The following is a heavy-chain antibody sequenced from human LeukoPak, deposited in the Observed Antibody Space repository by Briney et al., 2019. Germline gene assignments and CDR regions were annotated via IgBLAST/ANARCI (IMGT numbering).Heavy chain of an antibody. CDR3: ARQAAGLFDY. Sequence: SETLSLTCTVSGGSISSSSYYWGWIRQPPGKGLEWIGSIYYSGSTYYNPSLKSRVTISVDTSKNQFSLKLSSVTAADTAVYYCARQAAGLFDYWGQRTLVTVSS. V-gene: IGHV4-39*01. D-gene: IGHD6-13*01. J-gene: IGHJ4*02. CDR2: IYYSGST. CDR1: GGSISSSSYY.